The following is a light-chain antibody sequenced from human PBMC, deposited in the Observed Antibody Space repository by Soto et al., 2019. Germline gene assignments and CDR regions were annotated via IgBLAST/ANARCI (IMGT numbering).Light chain of an antibody. CDR2: EVS. CDR1: SSDVGGYNY. CDR3: CSYTGSSYV. J-gene: IGLJ1*01. Sequence: QSALTQPPSASGSPGQSVTISCTGTSSDVGGYNYVSWYQQHPGKAPKLMIYEVSKRPSGVPDRFSASKSANTASLTISGLQAEDEADYYCCSYTGSSYVFGTGTKLTVL. V-gene: IGLV2-8*01.